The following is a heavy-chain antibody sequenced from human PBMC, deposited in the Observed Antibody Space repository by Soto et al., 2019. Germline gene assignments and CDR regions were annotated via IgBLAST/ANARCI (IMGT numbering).Heavy chain of an antibody. V-gene: IGHV1-18*01. CDR1: GYTFTSYG. D-gene: IGHD6-13*01. CDR3: ARACAAAGPFDS. CDR2: ISAYNGNT. Sequence: QVQLVQSGAEVKKPGASVKVSCKASGYTFTSYGISWVRQAPGQGLEWMGWISAYNGNTNYTQKLQGRVTMTTATSTSTAYRELRSLRSDDTAVYYCARACAAAGPFDSWGEGTLVTVSS. J-gene: IGHJ4*02.